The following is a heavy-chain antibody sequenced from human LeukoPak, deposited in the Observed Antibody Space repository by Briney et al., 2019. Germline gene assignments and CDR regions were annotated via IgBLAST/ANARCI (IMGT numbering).Heavy chain of an antibody. D-gene: IGHD3-22*01. CDR1: GGSISSYY. Sequence: SETLSLTCTVSGGSISSYYWGWIRQPPGKGLEWIGYIYYSGSTNYNPSLKSRVTISVDTSKNQFSLKLSSVTAADTAVYYCASSYYDSSGPNYWGQGTLVTASS. V-gene: IGHV4-59*01. J-gene: IGHJ4*02. CDR3: ASSYYDSSGPNY. CDR2: IYYSGST.